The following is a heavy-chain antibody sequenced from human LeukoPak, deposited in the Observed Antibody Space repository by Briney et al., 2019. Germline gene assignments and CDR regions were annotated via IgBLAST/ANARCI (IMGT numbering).Heavy chain of an antibody. V-gene: IGHV4-59*01. D-gene: IGHD5-24*01. CDR1: GSISSFY. J-gene: IGHJ3*02. Sequence: SETLSLTCTVFGSISSFYWSWIRQPPGKGLEWIGYIYYSGGTNYNPSLKSRVTISVDTSKNQFSLKLSSVTAADTAFYYCARGLLDGYAHPAAFDIWGQGTMVTVSS. CDR3: ARGLLDGYAHPAAFDI. CDR2: IYYSGGT.